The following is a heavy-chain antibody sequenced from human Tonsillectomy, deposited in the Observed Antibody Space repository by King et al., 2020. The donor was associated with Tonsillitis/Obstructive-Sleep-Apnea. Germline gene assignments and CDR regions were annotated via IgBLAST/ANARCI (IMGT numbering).Heavy chain of an antibody. CDR2: IYPGDSDT. CDR3: ARHVCDTSGFYSALHY. CDR1: GYRFTTYW. V-gene: IGHV5-51*01. D-gene: IGHD3-22*01. J-gene: IGHJ4*02. Sequence: VQLVESGAEVKKPGESLKISCKGSGYRFTTYWIGWVRQMPGKGLEWMGIIYPGDSDTRYSPSFQGQVTISADKSISTAYLQWSSLKASVTAMYYCARHVCDTSGFYSALHYWGQRTLVTVSS.